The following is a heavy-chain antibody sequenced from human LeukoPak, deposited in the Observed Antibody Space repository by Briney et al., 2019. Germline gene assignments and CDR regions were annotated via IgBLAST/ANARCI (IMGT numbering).Heavy chain of an antibody. CDR2: IYYSGST. J-gene: IGHJ5*02. CDR3: ARAGDLYNWFDP. V-gene: IGHV4-30-4*01. Sequence: SETLSLTCTVSGGSISSGGYYWSWIRQPPGKGLEWIGYIYYSGSTYYNPSLKSRVTISVDTYKNQFSLKLSSMTAADTAVYYCARAGDLYNWFDPWGQGTLVTVSS. D-gene: IGHD7-27*01. CDR1: GGSISSGGYY.